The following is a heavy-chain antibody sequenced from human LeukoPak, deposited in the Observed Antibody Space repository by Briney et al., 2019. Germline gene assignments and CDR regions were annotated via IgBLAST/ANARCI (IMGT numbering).Heavy chain of an antibody. D-gene: IGHD3-22*01. V-gene: IGHV4-34*01. CDR1: GGSFSDYY. CDR3: ARHVHYSDSSGYYYRPHFDY. Sequence: SETLSLTCAVYGGSFSDYYWSWIRQPPGKGLEWIGEIHHSGNTNFNLSLKSRVIISVDTSKNQFTLKLSSVTAADTAVYYCARHVHYSDSSGYYYRPHFDYWGQGTLVTVSS. J-gene: IGHJ4*02. CDR2: IHHSGNT.